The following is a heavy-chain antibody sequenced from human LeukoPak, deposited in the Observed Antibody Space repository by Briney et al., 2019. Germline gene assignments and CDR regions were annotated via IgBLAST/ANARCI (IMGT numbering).Heavy chain of an antibody. D-gene: IGHD6-13*01. CDR2: ISSSSSTI. Sequence: PGGSLRLSCAASGFTFSSYSMNWVRPAPGKGLEWVSYISSSSSTIYYADSVKGRFTISRDNSKNTLYLQMNSLRAEDTAVYYCAKGGAGPYGYYFDYWGQGTLVTVSS. CDR1: GFTFSSYS. CDR3: AKGGAGPYGYYFDY. V-gene: IGHV3-48*01. J-gene: IGHJ4*02.